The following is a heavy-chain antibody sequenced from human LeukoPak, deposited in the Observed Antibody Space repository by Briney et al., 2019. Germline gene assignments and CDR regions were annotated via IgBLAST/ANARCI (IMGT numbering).Heavy chain of an antibody. D-gene: IGHD1-1*01. CDR2: INHRGDT. V-gene: IGHV4-34*01. Sequence: SETLSLTCAVYGGSFSTYYWSWIRQSPGKVLEWIAEINHRGDTNYNPSVKSRVTISVDTSKSQFSLKVSSLTAADTAVYYCARGPTISETGYFDYWGQGTLVTVSS. CDR1: GGSFSTYY. CDR3: ARGPTISETGYFDY. J-gene: IGHJ4*03.